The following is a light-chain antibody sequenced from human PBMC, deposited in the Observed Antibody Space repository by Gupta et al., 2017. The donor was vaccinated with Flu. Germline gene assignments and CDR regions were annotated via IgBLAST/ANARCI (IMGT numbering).Light chain of an antibody. CDR1: QTISSN. Sequence: PAPLSVSPGERSTLSCRASQTISSNLQSYQQKPCLAPRLLIYGASTSASGIPGRLRRRGSVTELTLTSSIRLSEHFAVYNVQHYKKWLTFSDGTKVELK. V-gene: IGKV3-15*01. J-gene: IGKJ1*01. CDR3: QHYKKWLT. CDR2: GAS.